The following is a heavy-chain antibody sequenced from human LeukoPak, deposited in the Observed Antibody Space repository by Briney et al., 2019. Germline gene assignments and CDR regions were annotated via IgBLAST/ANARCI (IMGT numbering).Heavy chain of an antibody. CDR3: ARLGAGPTYYDFWSGYSSFYFDY. Sequence: PETLSLTCTVSGGSTSSSNYYWGWIRQPPGKGLEWIGGIHYSGNTYYNPSLKSRVTISVDTSKNQFSLKLSSVTAADTAVYYCARLGAGPTYYDFWSGYSSFYFDYWGQGTLVTVSS. J-gene: IGHJ4*02. CDR2: IHYSGNT. V-gene: IGHV4-39*01. CDR1: GGSTSSSNYY. D-gene: IGHD3-3*01.